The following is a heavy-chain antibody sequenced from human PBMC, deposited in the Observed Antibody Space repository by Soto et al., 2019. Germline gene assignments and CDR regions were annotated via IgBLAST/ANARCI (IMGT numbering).Heavy chain of an antibody. V-gene: IGHV4-30-2*01. CDR1: GGSIGGGGDR. CDR3: ARGGVSFTGPAGP. CDR2: IYHSGST. Sequence: SETLCVRWAVAGGSIGGGGDRWRWIRPPPGKGLEWIGYIYHSGSTYYNPSLKSRVTISVDRSKNQFSLKVTSVTAADTAVYSCARGGVSFTGPAGPWGQGTLVTVSS. D-gene: IGHD2-8*01. J-gene: IGHJ5*02.